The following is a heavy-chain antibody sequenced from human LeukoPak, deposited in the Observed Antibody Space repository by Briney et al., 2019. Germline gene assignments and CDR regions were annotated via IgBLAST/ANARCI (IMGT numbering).Heavy chain of an antibody. Sequence: SVKVSCKASGGTFSSYAISWVRQAPGQGLEWMGGIIPIFGTANYAQKFQGRVTITADESTSTAYMELSSLRSEDTAVYYCARLIVVPSPNAFDIWGQGTMVTVSS. CDR1: GGTFSSYA. CDR2: IIPIFGTA. V-gene: IGHV1-69*13. J-gene: IGHJ3*02. D-gene: IGHD2-15*01. CDR3: ARLIVVPSPNAFDI.